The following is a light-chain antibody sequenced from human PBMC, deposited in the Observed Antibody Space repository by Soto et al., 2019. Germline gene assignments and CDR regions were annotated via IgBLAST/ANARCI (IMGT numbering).Light chain of an antibody. Sequence: DIVLTQSPLSLPVTPGEPASISCRSRQSLLHSNGNIYLDWYLQKPGQSPQLLIYLGSIRASGVPDRFSGSGSGTDFTLKITRVEPEDVGVYYCMQAIQAPLTFGLGTKVEIK. J-gene: IGKJ1*01. CDR3: MQAIQAPLT. CDR2: LGS. CDR1: QSLLHSNGNIY. V-gene: IGKV2-28*01.